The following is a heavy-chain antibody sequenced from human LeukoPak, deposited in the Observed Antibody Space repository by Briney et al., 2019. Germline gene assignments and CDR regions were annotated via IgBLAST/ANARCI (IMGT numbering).Heavy chain of an antibody. D-gene: IGHD1-26*01. CDR2: IYYSGSI. V-gene: IGHV4-39*07. Sequence: KSSETLSLTCAVSGGSIRSSNHYWGWIRQPPGKGLEWIGSIYYSGSIYYNPSLKSRVTISVDTSKNQFSLKLSSVTAADTAVYYCARVDSGSYHNWFDPWGQGTLVTVSS. CDR1: GGSIRSSNHY. CDR3: ARVDSGSYHNWFDP. J-gene: IGHJ5*02.